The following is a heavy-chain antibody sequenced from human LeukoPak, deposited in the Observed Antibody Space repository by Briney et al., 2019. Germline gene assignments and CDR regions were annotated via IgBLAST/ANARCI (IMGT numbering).Heavy chain of an antibody. V-gene: IGHV3-48*03. CDR2: ISSGGSTI. D-gene: IGHD4-17*01. CDR3: AREVAVTTFPYYYYGMDV. J-gene: IGHJ6*02. Sequence: PGGSLRLSCAASGFTFSSYEMNWVRQAPGKGLEWVSYISSGGSTIYHADSVKGRFTISRDNAKNSLYLQMNSLRAEDTAVYYCAREVAVTTFPYYYYGMDVWGQGTTVTVSS. CDR1: GFTFSSYE.